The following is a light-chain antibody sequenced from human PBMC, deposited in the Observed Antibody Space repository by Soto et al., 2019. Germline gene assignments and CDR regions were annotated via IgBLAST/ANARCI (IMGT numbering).Light chain of an antibody. CDR1: SSDVGGYNY. J-gene: IGLJ1*01. Sequence: QSALTQPASVSGSPGQSISVSCTGTSSDVGGYNYVSWYQQHPGKAPKLMIYDVNNRPSGVSDRFSGSKSGNTASLTISGLQAEDEADYYCSSCTSTSTLVFGTGTKVTVL. CDR3: SSCTSTSTLV. CDR2: DVN. V-gene: IGLV2-14*01.